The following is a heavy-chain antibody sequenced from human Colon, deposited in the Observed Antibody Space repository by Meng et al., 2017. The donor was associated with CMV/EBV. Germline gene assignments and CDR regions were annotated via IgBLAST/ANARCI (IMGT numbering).Heavy chain of an antibody. J-gene: IGHJ5*02. V-gene: IGHV3-21*01. D-gene: IGHD5-12*01. Sequence: GESLKISCAASGFRFSSFSMNWVRQAPGKGLEWVAYISSAGGDRYYADSVKGRFTISRHNAQRSLYLEMNSLSGDDTAVYYCARDLISGTYSGYESDLGPWGQGTLVTVSS. CDR3: ARDLISGTYSGYESDLGP. CDR2: ISSAGGDR. CDR1: GFRFSSFS.